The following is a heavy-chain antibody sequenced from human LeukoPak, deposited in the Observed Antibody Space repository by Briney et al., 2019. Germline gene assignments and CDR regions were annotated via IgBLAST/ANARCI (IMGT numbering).Heavy chain of an antibody. CDR2: IKQDGSEK. CDR3: ARELGGYSYGFWYFDY. Sequence: GGSLRLSCAASGFTFSSYWMSWVRQAPGKGLEWVANIKQDGSEKYYVDSVKGRFTISRDNAKNSLYLQMSSLRAEDTAVYYCARELGGYSYGFWYFDYWGQGTLVTVSS. J-gene: IGHJ4*02. D-gene: IGHD5-18*01. CDR1: GFTFSSYW. V-gene: IGHV3-7*01.